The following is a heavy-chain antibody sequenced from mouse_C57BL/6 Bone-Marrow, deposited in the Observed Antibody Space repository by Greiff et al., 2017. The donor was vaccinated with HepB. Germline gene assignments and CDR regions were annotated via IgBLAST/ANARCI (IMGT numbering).Heavy chain of an antibody. J-gene: IGHJ3*01. Sequence: EVKLMESGGGLVQPGGSMKLSCVASGFTFSNYWMNWVRQSPEKGLEWVAQIRLKSDNYATHYAESVKGRFTISRDDSKSSVYLQMNNLRAEDTGIYYCRGYGRSPWFAYWGQGTLVTVSA. V-gene: IGHV6-3*01. CDR2: IRLKSDNYAT. D-gene: IGHD1-1*01. CDR3: RGYGRSPWFAY. CDR1: GFTFSNYW.